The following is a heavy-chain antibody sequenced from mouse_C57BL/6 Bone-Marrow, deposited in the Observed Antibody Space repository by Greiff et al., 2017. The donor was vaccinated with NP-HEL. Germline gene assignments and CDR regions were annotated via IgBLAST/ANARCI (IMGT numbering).Heavy chain of an antibody. CDR3: ARGVYYGNYDFSWFAY. CDR2: INPNNGGT. V-gene: IGHV1-18*01. J-gene: IGHJ3*01. Sequence: EVQLQQSGPELVKPGASVKIPCKASGYTFTDYNMDWVKQSHGKSLEWIGDINPNNGGTIYNQKFKGKATLTVDKSSSTAYMELRSLTSEDTAVYYCARGVYYGNYDFSWFAYWGQGTLVTVSA. CDR1: GYTFTDYN. D-gene: IGHD2-1*01.